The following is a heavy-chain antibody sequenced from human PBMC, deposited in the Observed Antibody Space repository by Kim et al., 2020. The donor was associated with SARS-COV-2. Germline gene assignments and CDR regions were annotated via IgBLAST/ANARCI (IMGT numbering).Heavy chain of an antibody. CDR2: GDHT. V-gene: IGHV3-23*01. J-gene: IGHJ4*02. CDR3: ANPRQPDY. D-gene: IGHD6-13*01. Sequence: GDHTTYADSVKGRFTVSRDNSKNTLYLQMSSLRAEDTAIYYCANPRQPDYWGQGTLVTVSS.